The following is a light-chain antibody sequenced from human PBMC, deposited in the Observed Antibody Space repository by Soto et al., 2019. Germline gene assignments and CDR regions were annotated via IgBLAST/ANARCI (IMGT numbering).Light chain of an antibody. CDR1: QSISSW. CDR3: QQYNSYSYT. J-gene: IGKJ2*01. CDR2: DAS. Sequence: DIQMTQSPSTLSASVGDRVTITCRASQSISSWVAWYQQKPGKAPKLLIYDASSLESGVPSRFSGSGSGTEFTLTISSLQPDDFATYYCQQYNSYSYTFGQGTKLEI. V-gene: IGKV1-5*01.